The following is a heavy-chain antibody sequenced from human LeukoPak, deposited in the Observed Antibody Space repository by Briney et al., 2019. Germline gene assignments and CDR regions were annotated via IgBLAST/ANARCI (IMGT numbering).Heavy chain of an antibody. CDR2: FSVHNGNT. CDR1: GYTFTRYG. J-gene: IGHJ4*02. D-gene: IGHD3-10*01. CDR3: ARVVMGRGVIMSVPASFYLDF. Sequence: ASVKVPCKASGYTFTRYGITWVRQAPGQGLEWMGWFSVHNGNTHYAQKLQGRVTITTDTSTSTAYMELRSLRSDDTAVYYCARVVMGRGVIMSVPASFYLDFWGQGTLVTVSS. V-gene: IGHV1-18*01.